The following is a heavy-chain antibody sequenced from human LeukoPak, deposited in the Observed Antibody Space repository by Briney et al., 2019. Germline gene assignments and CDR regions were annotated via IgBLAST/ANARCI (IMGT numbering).Heavy chain of an antibody. CDR2: IYYSGST. V-gene: IGHV4-59*01. J-gene: IGHJ2*01. D-gene: IGHD1/OR15-1a*01. CDR3: ARGTGGWYFDL. CDR1: GXSISSYY. Sequence: SETLSLTCAVSGXSISSYYWSWIRQPPGKGREWIGYIYYSGSTNYNPSLKSRVTISIDTSKNQFSLKLTSVTAADTAVYYCARGTGGWYFDLWGRGTLVTVSS.